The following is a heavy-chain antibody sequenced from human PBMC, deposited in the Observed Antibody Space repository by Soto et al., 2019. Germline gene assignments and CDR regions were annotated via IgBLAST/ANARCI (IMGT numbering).Heavy chain of an antibody. CDR1: GGSISTGGYS. J-gene: IGHJ4*02. CDR2: TYHSGST. CDR3: ARGVTTVTTFYY. Sequence: QNLSLTCAVSGGSISTGGYSCNWIRQPPGKGLEWIGYTYHSGSTYYNPSLKSRVTISVDRSKNQFSLKLSSVTAADTAVYYSARGVTTVTTFYYWGQLSLLTVS. V-gene: IGHV4-30-2*01. D-gene: IGHD4-17*01.